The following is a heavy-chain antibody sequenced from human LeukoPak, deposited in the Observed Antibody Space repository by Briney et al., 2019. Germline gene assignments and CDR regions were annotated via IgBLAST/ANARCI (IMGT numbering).Heavy chain of an antibody. D-gene: IGHD5-24*01. CDR3: ARGVEMATSLYDY. CDR1: GYSFTSYW. J-gene: IGHJ4*02. CDR2: IHPGDSDT. V-gene: IGHV5-51*01. Sequence: GESLKISCKGSGYSFTSYWIGWVRQMPGKGLEWMGIIHPGDSDTRYSPSFQGQVTISADKSISTAYLQWSSLKASDIAMYYCARGVEMATSLYDYWGQGTLVTVSS.